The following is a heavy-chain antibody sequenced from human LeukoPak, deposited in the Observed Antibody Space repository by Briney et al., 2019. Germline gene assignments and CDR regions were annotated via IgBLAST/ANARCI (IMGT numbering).Heavy chain of an antibody. CDR1: GGTFSSYA. D-gene: IGHD3-3*01. J-gene: IGHJ4*02. CDR3: ARVTAYYDFWSGYYPLDY. V-gene: IGHV1-69*04. Sequence: GSSVKVSCKASGGTFSSYAISWVRQAPGQGLEWRGRIIPILGIANYAQKYQGRVTITADKSTSTAYMELSSLRSEATAVYYCARVTAYYDFWSGYYPLDYWGQGTLVTVSS. CDR2: IIPILGIA.